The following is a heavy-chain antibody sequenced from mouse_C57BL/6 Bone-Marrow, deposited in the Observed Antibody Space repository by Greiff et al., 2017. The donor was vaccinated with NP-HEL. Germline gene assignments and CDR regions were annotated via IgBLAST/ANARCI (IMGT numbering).Heavy chain of an antibody. CDR1: GFNIKDDY. Sequence: VQLQQSGAELVRPGASVKLSCTASGFNIKDDYMHWVKQRPEQGLEWIGWIDPENGDTEYASKFQGKAPITADPSSNTAYLQLSSLTSEDTAVYYCTTGISFAYWGQGTLVTVSA. CDR2: IDPENGDT. V-gene: IGHV14-4*01. J-gene: IGHJ3*01. CDR3: TTGISFAY.